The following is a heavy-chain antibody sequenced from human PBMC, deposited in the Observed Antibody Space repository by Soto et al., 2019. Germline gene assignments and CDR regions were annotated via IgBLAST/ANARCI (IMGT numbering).Heavy chain of an antibody. CDR1: GFTFTSYA. CDR3: ATDVGPVVGATDY. V-gene: IGHV3-23*01. D-gene: IGHD1-26*01. J-gene: IGHJ4*02. CDR2: IGDSDRST. Sequence: GGSLSLSCAASGFTFTSYAMSWVRQAPGKGLEWVSTIGDSDRSTFYADSVKGRFTISRDNSKNTLYLQMNSLRADDTAVYYCATDVGPVVGATDYWGQGTLVTVSS.